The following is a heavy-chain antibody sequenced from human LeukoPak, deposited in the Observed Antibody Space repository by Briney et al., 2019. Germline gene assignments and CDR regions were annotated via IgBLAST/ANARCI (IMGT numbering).Heavy chain of an antibody. V-gene: IGHV3-23*01. J-gene: IGHJ3*02. D-gene: IGHD2/OR15-2a*01. Sequence: GGSLRLSCAASGFTFSSYGMSWVRQAPGKGLEWVSALSGGGDSTYYADSVKGRITISRDKSKNSLYLQMNSLRAEDMALYYCAKAATDLRGSSFFLDDAFDIWGQGTMVTVSS. CDR3: AKAATDLRGSSFFLDDAFDI. CDR1: GFTFSSYG. CDR2: LSGGGDST.